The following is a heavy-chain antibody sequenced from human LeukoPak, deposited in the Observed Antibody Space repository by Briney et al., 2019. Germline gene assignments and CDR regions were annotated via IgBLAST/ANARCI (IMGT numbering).Heavy chain of an antibody. V-gene: IGHV3-48*03. CDR3: ASSSWYALDY. Sequence: PCPPFEFALGSCKMSGSLQVLGEGLEWISYISSSGSTMYYADSVKGRFTISRDNAKNSLYLQMNSLRAEDTAIYYCASSSWYALDYWGQGTLVTVSS. J-gene: IGHJ4*02. D-gene: IGHD6-13*01. CDR1: EFALGSCK. CDR2: ISSSGSTM.